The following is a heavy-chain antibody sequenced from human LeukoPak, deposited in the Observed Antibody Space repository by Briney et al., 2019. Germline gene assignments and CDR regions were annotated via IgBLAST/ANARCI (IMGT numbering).Heavy chain of an antibody. CDR3: ARVRMATIRFDAFDI. D-gene: IGHD5-24*01. V-gene: IGHV4-30-2*01. J-gene: IGHJ3*02. CDR1: GGSISSGGYS. CDR2: IYHSGST. Sequence: SETLSLTCAVSGGSISSGGYSWSWIRQPLGRGVEWIGYIYHSGSTYYNPSLKSRVTISVDRSKNQFSLKLSSVTAADTAVYYCARVRMATIRFDAFDIWGQGTMVTVSS.